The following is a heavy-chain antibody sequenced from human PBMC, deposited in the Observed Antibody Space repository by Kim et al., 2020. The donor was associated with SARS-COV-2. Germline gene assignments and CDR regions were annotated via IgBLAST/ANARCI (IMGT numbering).Heavy chain of an antibody. V-gene: IGHV4-4*02. CDR3: AREVITMVRGVKRRYFDY. J-gene: IGHJ4*02. CDR1: GGSISSSNW. Sequence: SETLSLTCAVSGGSISSSNWWSWVRQPPGKGLEWIGEIYHSGSTNYNPSLKSRVTISVDKSKNQFSLKLSSVTAADTAVYYCAREVITMVRGVKRRYFDYWGQGTLVTVSS. CDR2: IYHSGST. D-gene: IGHD3-10*01.